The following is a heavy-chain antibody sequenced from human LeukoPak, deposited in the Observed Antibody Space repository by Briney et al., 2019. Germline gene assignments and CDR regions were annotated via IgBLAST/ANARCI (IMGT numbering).Heavy chain of an antibody. CDR1: GFTFSGYA. CDR3: ARGWPPDY. Sequence: GGSLSCTCAASGFTFSGYALQWVRQAPGKGLEWVAAILYDGTNKYYADSVKGRFTISRDNSKSTLYLQMNSLRPEDTAVCYCARGWPPDYWGQGTLVTVSS. J-gene: IGHJ4*02. V-gene: IGHV3-30-3*01. CDR2: ILYDGTNK. D-gene: IGHD5-24*01.